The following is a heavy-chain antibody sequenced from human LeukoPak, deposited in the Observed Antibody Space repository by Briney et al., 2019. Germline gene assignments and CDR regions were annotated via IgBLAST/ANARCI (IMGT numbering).Heavy chain of an antibody. CDR1: GFTFSSYN. Sequence: GGSLRLSCAASGFTFSSYNMNWVRQAPGKGLEWVSSISTRGSYIYYADSVKGRFTTSRDNAKNSLYLQMNSLRADDTAVYYCARAEVLLWFGESPGAEHLQHWGQGTLVTVSS. J-gene: IGHJ1*01. CDR3: ARAEVLLWFGESPGAEHLQH. CDR2: ISTRGSYI. V-gene: IGHV3-21*01. D-gene: IGHD3-10*01.